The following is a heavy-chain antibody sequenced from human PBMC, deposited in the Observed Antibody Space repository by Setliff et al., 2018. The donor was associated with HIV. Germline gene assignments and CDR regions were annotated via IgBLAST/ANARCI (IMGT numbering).Heavy chain of an antibody. CDR2: IYYSGST. CDR1: GGSISSYY. J-gene: IGHJ4*02. CDR3: TGDYNSGSYRFDY. D-gene: IGHD3-10*01. Sequence: PSETLSLTCTVSGGSISSYYWSWIRQPPGKGLEWIGYIYYSGSTNYNPSLKSRVTISVDTSKNQFPLKLSSVTAADAAVYYCTGDYNSGSYRFDYWGQGTPVTVSS. V-gene: IGHV4-59*08.